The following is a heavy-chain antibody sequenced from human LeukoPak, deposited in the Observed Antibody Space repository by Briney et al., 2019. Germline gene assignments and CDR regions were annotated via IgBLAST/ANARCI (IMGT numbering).Heavy chain of an antibody. V-gene: IGHV1-46*01. CDR1: GYTFTGYY. Sequence: ASVKVSCKASGYTFTGYYMHWVRQAPGQGLEWMGIINPSGGSTSYAQKFQGRVTMTRDTSTSTVYMELSSLRSEDTAVYYCAREVTGNAFDIWGQGTMVTVSS. J-gene: IGHJ3*02. CDR2: INPSGGST. D-gene: IGHD7-27*01. CDR3: AREVTGNAFDI.